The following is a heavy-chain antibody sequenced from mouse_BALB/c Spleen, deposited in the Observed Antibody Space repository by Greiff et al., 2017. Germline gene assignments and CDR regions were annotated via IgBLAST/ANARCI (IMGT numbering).Heavy chain of an antibody. D-gene: IGHD1-1*01. V-gene: IGHV1S137*01. CDR1: GYTFTDYA. CDR2: ISTYYGDA. CDR3: ASDYGSAWFAY. J-gene: IGHJ3*01. Sequence: QVQLQQSGAELVRPGVSVKISCKGSGYTFTDYAMHWVKQSHAKSLEWIGVISTYYGDASYNQKFKGKATMTVDKSSSTAYMELARLTSEDSAIYYCASDYGSAWFAYWGQGTLVTVSA.